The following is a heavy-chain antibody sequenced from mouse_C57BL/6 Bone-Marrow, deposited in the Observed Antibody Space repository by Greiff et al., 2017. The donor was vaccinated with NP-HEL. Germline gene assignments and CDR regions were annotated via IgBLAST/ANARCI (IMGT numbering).Heavy chain of an antibody. CDR1: GYTFTSYW. CDR3: AEGGGWLQYWYFDV. D-gene: IGHD2-3*01. J-gene: IGHJ1*03. CDR2: IDPNSGGT. V-gene: IGHV1-72*01. Sequence: QQSCKASGYTFTSYWMHWVKQRPGRGLEWIGRIDPNSGGTKYNEKFKSKATLTVDKPSSTAYMQLSSLTSEDSAVYYCAEGGGWLQYWYFDVWGTGTTVTVSS.